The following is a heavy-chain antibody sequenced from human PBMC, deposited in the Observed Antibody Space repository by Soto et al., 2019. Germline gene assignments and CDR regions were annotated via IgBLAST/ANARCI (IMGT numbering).Heavy chain of an antibody. CDR3: AKGSSWSEFEY. CDR1: GFTVSYNY. Sequence: LRLSCAASGFTVSYNYMTWVRQAPGKGLEWVSSMSSYSYYADSVKGRFTISRDDSKSTLYLQMDRLRAEDTAVYYCAKGSSWSEFEYWGQGALVTVSS. V-gene: IGHV3-53*01. CDR2: SMSSYS. J-gene: IGHJ4*02. D-gene: IGHD6-13*01.